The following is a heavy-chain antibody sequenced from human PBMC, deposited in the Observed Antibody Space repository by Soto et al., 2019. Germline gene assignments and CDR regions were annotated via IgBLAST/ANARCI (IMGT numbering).Heavy chain of an antibody. CDR1: GASINSNDHY. CDR2: IYSSGST. J-gene: IGHJ4*02. CDR3: SRSTGRY. D-gene: IGHD2-21*01. Sequence: QVQLQESGPGLVKPSQTLSLTCTVSGASINSNDHYWTWIRQPPGKGLEWIAYIYSSGSTYCNPSLKSRVSISIDTSKNQFSLKLRSVTAADTAIYYCSRSTGRYWGQGTLVTVSS. V-gene: IGHV4-30-4*01.